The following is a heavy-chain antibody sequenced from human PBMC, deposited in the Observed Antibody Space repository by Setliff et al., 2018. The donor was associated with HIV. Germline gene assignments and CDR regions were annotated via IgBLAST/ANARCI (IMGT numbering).Heavy chain of an antibody. J-gene: IGHJ2*01. CDR3: ARAAYSGTYLWEPATDL. D-gene: IGHD1-26*01. CDR2: IYFSGST. V-gene: IGHV4-39*07. CDR1: GGSISSSSHY. Sequence: PSETLSLTCTVSGGSISSSSHYWGWIRQPPGKGLEWIGSIYFSGSTYYNPSLKSRVTISVDTSKNQFSLKLSSVTAADTAVYYCARAAYSGTYLWEPATDLWGRGTLVTVSS.